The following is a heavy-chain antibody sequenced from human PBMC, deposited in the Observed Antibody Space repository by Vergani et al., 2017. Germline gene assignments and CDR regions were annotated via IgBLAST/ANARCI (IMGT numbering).Heavy chain of an antibody. J-gene: IGHJ3*02. CDR3: AASYYDSSGYYYGAAAFDI. D-gene: IGHD3-22*01. CDR1: GYSFTSYW. CDR2: IYPGYSDP. Sequence: EVQLVQSGAEVKKPGESLKISCKGSGYSFTSYWIGWVLQMPGKGLEWMGIIYPGYSDPRYSPAFQGQVTLSADKSISTAYLQWSSLKASDTAMYYCAASYYDSSGYYYGAAAFDIGGQGTMVTVSS. V-gene: IGHV5-51*01.